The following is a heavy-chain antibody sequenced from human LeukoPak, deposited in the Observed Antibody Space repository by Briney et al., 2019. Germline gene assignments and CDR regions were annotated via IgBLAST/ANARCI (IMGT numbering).Heavy chain of an antibody. J-gene: IGHJ4*02. CDR3: AKQSAMDYYFDY. CDR1: GFMFNNYA. CDR2: ISGSGDTT. Sequence: AGGSLRLSCAASGFMFNNYAMNWVRQAPGKGLQWVSTISGSGDTTYYADSVKGRFTISRDNSKNTLFLQLNSLRAEDTTVYYCAKQSAMDYYFDYWGQGTLVTVSS. D-gene: IGHD5-18*01. V-gene: IGHV3-23*01.